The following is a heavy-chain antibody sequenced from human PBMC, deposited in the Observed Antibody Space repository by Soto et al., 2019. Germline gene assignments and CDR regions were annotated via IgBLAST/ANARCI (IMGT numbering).Heavy chain of an antibody. J-gene: IGHJ6*02. CDR2: IWYDGSNK. V-gene: IGHV3-33*01. D-gene: IGHD6-13*01. Sequence: PGGSLRLSCAASGFTFSSYGMHRVRQAPGKGLEWVAVIWYDGSNKYYTDSVKGRFTISRDNSKNTLYLQMNSLRAEDTAVYYCARDLAYSSSWYRFDFYYGMDVWGQGTTVTVSS. CDR3: ARDLAYSSSWYRFDFYYGMDV. CDR1: GFTFSSYG.